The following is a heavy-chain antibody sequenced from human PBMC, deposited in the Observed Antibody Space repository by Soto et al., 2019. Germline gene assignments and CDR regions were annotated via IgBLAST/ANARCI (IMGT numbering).Heavy chain of an antibody. CDR3: ARVPNWNDGTYYYYYGMDV. J-gene: IGHJ6*02. CDR2: IYYSGST. D-gene: IGHD1-1*01. Sequence: SETLSLTCTVSGGSISSYYWSWIRQPPGKGLEWIGYIYYSGSTNYNPSLKSRVTISVDTSKNQFSLKLSSVTAADTAVYYCARVPNWNDGTYYYYYGMDVWGQGTTVTVSS. V-gene: IGHV4-59*01. CDR1: GGSISSYY.